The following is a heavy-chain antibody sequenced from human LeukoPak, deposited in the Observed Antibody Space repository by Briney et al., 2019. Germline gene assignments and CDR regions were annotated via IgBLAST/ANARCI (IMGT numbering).Heavy chain of an antibody. Sequence: SETLSLTCLVSGDSIRSSNYYWDWIRQPPGKGLEWIGSIYYSGRTYYNSSLKSRVSMSVDTTKNQFSLRLTSMTAADTAVYYCARRRYYDGSDYLDWGQGTLVIVS. V-gene: IGHV4-39*01. CDR3: ARRRYYDGSDYLD. D-gene: IGHD3-22*01. CDR2: IYYSGRT. CDR1: GDSIRSSNYY. J-gene: IGHJ1*01.